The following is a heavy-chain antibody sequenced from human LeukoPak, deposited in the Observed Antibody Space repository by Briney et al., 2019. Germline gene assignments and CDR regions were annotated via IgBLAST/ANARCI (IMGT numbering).Heavy chain of an antibody. V-gene: IGHV3-30-3*01. CDR2: ISYDGSNK. D-gene: IGHD3-3*01. CDR3: AKGVAIFGVQNPGADV. J-gene: IGHJ6*04. Sequence: GGSLRLSCAASGFTFSNYAIHWVRQAPGKGLEWVALISYDGSNKYYADSVKGRFTISRDNSKNTLYLQMNSLRAEDTAVYYCAKGVAIFGVQNPGADVWGKGTTVTVSS. CDR1: GFTFSNYA.